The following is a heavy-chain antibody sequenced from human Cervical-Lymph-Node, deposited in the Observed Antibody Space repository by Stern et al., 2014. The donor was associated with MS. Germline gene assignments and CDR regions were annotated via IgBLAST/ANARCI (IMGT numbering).Heavy chain of an antibody. CDR2: ISSSGSTI. CDR3: ARDCKLRYFDWLSPYFDY. CDR1: GFTFSDYY. Sequence: VQLEESGGGLVKPGGSLRLSCAASGFTFSDYYMSWIRQAPGKGLEWVSYISSSGSTISYADSVKGRFTISRDNAKNSLYLQMNSLRAEDTAVYYCARDCKLRYFDWLSPYFDYWGQGTLVTVSS. D-gene: IGHD3-9*01. V-gene: IGHV3-11*01. J-gene: IGHJ4*02.